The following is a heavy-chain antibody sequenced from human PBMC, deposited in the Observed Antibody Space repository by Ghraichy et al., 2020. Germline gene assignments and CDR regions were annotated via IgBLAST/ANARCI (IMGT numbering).Heavy chain of an antibody. CDR1: GGSISSYY. V-gene: IGHV4-59*01. Sequence: SETLSLTCTVSGGSISSYYWSWIRQPPGKGLEWIGYIYYSGSTNYNPSLKSRVTISVDTSKNQFSLKLSSVTAADTAVYYCARVGRYYDSSGYAPDYYYYYGMDVWGQGTTVTVSS. J-gene: IGHJ6*02. CDR3: ARVGRYYDSSGYAPDYYYYYGMDV. D-gene: IGHD3-22*01. CDR2: IYYSGST.